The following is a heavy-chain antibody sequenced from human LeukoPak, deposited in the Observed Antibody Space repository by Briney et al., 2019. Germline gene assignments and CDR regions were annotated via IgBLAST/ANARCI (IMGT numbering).Heavy chain of an antibody. CDR2: IKQDGSQK. J-gene: IGHJ6*02. CDR1: GFTFSSHW. D-gene: IGHD2-15*01. Sequence: PGGSLRVSCAASGFTFSSHWMSWVRQAPGKGLEWVANIKQDGSQKNYVDSVKGRFTISRDNAKNSLYLQMNSLRAEDTAVYYCTRDGRVAYEMDVWGQGTTVTVSS. CDR3: TRDGRVAYEMDV. V-gene: IGHV3-7*01.